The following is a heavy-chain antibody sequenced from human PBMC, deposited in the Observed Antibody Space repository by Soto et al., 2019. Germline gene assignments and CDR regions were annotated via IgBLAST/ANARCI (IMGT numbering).Heavy chain of an antibody. CDR1: GFTVSSNY. Sequence: PVGSLRLSCAASGFTVSSNYMSWVRQAPGKGLEWVSVIYSGGSTYYADSVKGRFTISRDNSKNTLYLQMNSLRADDTAVYYCGRGGTMALDYWGQGTLVTVSS. V-gene: IGHV3-66*01. J-gene: IGHJ4*02. CDR2: IYSGGST. CDR3: GRGGTMALDY. D-gene: IGHD3-10*01.